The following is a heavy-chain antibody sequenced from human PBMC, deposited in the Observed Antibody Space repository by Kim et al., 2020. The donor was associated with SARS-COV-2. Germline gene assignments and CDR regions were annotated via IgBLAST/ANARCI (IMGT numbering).Heavy chain of an antibody. Sequence: GGSLRLSCAASGFTFSSYSMNWVRQAPGKGLEWVSYISSSSSTIYYADSVKGRFTISRDNAKNSLYLQMNSLRDEDTAVYYCARDPTYDFWSGYSRSFDYWGQGTLVNVSS. D-gene: IGHD3-3*01. CDR3: ARDPTYDFWSGYSRSFDY. CDR1: GFTFSSYS. J-gene: IGHJ4*02. V-gene: IGHV3-48*02. CDR2: ISSSSSTI.